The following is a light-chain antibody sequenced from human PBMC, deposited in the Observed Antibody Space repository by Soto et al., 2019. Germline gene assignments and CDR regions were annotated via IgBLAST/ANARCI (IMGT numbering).Light chain of an antibody. J-gene: IGKJ5*01. CDR2: GAS. CDR3: QQYNNWPPIT. CDR1: QSVRSN. Sequence: EIMMSHSPAAVSAPHRERATLSCRARQSVRSNLAWYQQKPGQAPRLLIYGASTRATGIPARFSGSGSGTEFTLTISSLQSEDFAVYYCQQYNNWPPITFGQGTRLEI. V-gene: IGKV3-15*01.